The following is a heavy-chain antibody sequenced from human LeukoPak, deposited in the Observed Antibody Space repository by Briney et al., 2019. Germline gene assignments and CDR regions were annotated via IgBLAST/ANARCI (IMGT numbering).Heavy chain of an antibody. V-gene: IGHV1-46*01. CDR3: ARDGGYCSTTSCYAFY. CDR2: INPSGGST. Sequence: ALVKVSCKASGYTFTSYYMHWVRQAPGQGLEWMGIINPSGGSTNYAQKFQGRVTMTRDTSTSTLYMELSSLTSEDTAVYYCARDGGYCSTTSCYAFYWGQGTPVTVSS. CDR1: GYTFTSYY. J-gene: IGHJ4*02. D-gene: IGHD2-2*01.